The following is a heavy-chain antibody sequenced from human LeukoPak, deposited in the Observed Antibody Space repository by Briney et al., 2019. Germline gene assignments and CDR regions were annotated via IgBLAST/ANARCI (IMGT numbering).Heavy chain of an antibody. D-gene: IGHD3-3*01. CDR2: IKSKTDGGTT. V-gene: IGHV3-15*01. CDR3: TIRLLEWYSTGAFDI. Sequence: GGSLRLSCAASGFTFSNAWMSWVRQAPGKGLEWVGRIKSKTDGGTTDYAAPVKGRFTISRDDSKSTLYLQMNSLKTEDTAVYYCTIRLLEWYSTGAFDIWGQGTMVTVSS. CDR1: GFTFSNAW. J-gene: IGHJ3*02.